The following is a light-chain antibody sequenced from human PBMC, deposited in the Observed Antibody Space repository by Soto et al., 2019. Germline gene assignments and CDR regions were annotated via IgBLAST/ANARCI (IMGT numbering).Light chain of an antibody. CDR1: SKDVGGYNY. V-gene: IGLV2-14*01. Sequence: QSALTQPASVSGSPGQSITISCTGTSKDVGGYNYVSWYQQHPGKAPKLMMYEVSNRPSGVSDRFSGSKSGNTASLIISGLLAEDEADYYCSSFTSRTTVLFGGGTKVTVL. CDR2: EVS. CDR3: SSFTSRTTVL. J-gene: IGLJ2*01.